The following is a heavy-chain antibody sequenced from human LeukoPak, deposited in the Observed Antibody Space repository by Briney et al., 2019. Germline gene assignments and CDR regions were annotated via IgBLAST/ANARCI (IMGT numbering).Heavy chain of an antibody. CDR2: ISGSSSYI. Sequence: GGSLRLSCAASEFTFSSYSMNWVRQAPGKGLEWVSSISGSSSYIYYADSVKGRFTISRDNAKNSLYLQMNSLRAEDTAVYYCARHPIYNWNADYWGQGTLVTVSS. D-gene: IGHD1-20*01. CDR3: ARHPIYNWNADY. CDR1: EFTFSSYS. V-gene: IGHV3-21*01. J-gene: IGHJ4*02.